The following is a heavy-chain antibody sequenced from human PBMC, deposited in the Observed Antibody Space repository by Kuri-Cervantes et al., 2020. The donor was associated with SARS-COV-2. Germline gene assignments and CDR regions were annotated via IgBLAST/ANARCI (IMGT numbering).Heavy chain of an antibody. Sequence: SVKVSCKTSGGTFHKYVINWVRQAPGQGLEWMGGIIPIFGTANYAQKFQGRVTITADKSTSTAYMELSSLRSEDTAVYYCARASVSYYDILTGYYGTKNSPFDPWGQGTLVTVSS. CDR2: IIPIFGTA. V-gene: IGHV1-69*06. D-gene: IGHD3-9*01. CDR1: GGTFHKYV. CDR3: ARASVSYYDILTGYYGTKNSPFDP. J-gene: IGHJ5*02.